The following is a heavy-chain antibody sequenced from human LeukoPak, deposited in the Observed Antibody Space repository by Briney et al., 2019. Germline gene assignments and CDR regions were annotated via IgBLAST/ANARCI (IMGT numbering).Heavy chain of an antibody. CDR2: INPNSGGT. Sequence: ASVKVSCKASGYTFTSYYMHWVRQAPGQGLEGMGLINPNSGGTYYAQKFQGRVTMTRDTSISTAYMELSRLRSDDTAVYYCARELANPPPGSMVTPFIHHWGQGTLVTVSS. J-gene: IGHJ1*01. D-gene: IGHD5-18*01. V-gene: IGHV1-2*06. CDR3: ARELANPPPGSMVTPFIHH. CDR1: GYTFTSYY.